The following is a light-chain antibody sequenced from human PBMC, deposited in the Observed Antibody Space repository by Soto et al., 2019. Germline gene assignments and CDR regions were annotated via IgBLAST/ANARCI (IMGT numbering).Light chain of an antibody. J-gene: IGKJ1*01. Sequence: EIVLTQSPATLSLCPGERATLSCRASQSVRTYLAWYQQKPGQAPRLLIYGASNRATGIPDRFSGSGSGTDFTLTISRLEPEDFAVYYCQQYGSSGTFGQGTKVDIK. V-gene: IGKV3-20*01. CDR3: QQYGSSGT. CDR1: QSVRTY. CDR2: GAS.